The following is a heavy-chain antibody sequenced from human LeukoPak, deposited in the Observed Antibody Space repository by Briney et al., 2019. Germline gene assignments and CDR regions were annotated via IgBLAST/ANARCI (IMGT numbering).Heavy chain of an antibody. V-gene: IGHV3-30*02. D-gene: IGHD3-22*01. CDR3: AKDPTYDSSGYYPDY. CDR2: IWYDGSNK. Sequence: GGSLRLSCAASGFTFSSYGMHWVRQAPGKGLEWVAVIWYDGSNKYYADSVKGRFTISRDNSKNTLYLQMNSLRAEDTAVYYCAKDPTYDSSGYYPDYWGQGTLVTVSS. CDR1: GFTFSSYG. J-gene: IGHJ4*02.